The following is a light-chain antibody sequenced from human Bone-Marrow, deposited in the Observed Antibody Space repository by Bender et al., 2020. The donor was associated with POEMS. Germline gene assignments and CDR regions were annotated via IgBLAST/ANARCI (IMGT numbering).Light chain of an antibody. CDR2: EVI. Sequence: QSALTQPASVSGSPGQSITISCTGTSSDVGSYNLVSWYQQHPGKAPKLMVYEVIKRPSGVSNRFSGSKSGNTASLTISGLQAEDEADYFCCSYAGTSTPIFGGGTKLTFL. J-gene: IGLJ2*01. V-gene: IGLV2-23*02. CDR3: CSYAGTSTPI. CDR1: SSDVGSYNL.